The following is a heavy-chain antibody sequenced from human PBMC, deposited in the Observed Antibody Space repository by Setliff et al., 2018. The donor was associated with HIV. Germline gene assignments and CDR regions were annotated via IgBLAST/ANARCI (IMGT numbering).Heavy chain of an antibody. Sequence: SETLSLTCTVSGGSISSSSYYWGWIRQPPGKGLEWIGSIYYSGSTYYNPSLNSRVTISVGTSKNQFSLKLSSVTAADTAVYYCATRRFVTGLMTSSGAFEMWGQGTMVTVSS. CDR1: GGSISSSSYY. CDR3: ATRRFVTGLMTSSGAFEM. CDR2: IYYSGST. V-gene: IGHV4-39*01. J-gene: IGHJ3*02. D-gene: IGHD2-8*01.